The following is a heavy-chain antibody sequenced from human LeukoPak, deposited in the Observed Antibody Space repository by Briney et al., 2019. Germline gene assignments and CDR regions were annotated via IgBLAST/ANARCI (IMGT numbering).Heavy chain of an antibody. J-gene: IGHJ5*02. D-gene: IGHD3-22*01. CDR3: ARVLSGSWDWFDP. CDR2: ISYDGSNK. V-gene: IGHV3-30-3*01. CDR1: GFTFSSYA. Sequence: PGRSLRLSCAASGFTFSSYAMHWVRQAPGKGLEWVALISYDGSNKYYADSVKGRFTISRDNSKNTLYLQMNSLRAEDTAVYYCARVLSGSWDWFDPWGQGTLVTVSS.